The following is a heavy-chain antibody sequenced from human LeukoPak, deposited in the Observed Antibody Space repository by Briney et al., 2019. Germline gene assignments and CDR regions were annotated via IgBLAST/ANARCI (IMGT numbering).Heavy chain of an antibody. Sequence: SETLSLTCTVSDASISGYYWSWIRQPPGKGLEWIGSIHFSGSTNYNPSLRSRVTISVDTSKNHFSLKLSSVTAADTAVYYCAREAATLDYWGQGTLVTVSS. D-gene: IGHD6-25*01. CDR3: AREAATLDY. CDR2: IHFSGST. CDR1: DASISGYY. V-gene: IGHV4-59*01. J-gene: IGHJ4*02.